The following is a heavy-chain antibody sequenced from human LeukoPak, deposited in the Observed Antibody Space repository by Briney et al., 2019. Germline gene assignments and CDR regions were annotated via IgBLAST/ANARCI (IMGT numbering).Heavy chain of an antibody. V-gene: IGHV3-21*01. CDR1: GFTFSSYS. Sequence: PGGSLRLSCAASGFTFSSYSMNWVRQAPGKGLEWVSSISGSSSYIYYADSVKGRFTISRDNAKNSLYLQMNSLRAEDTAVYYCARDDYYGSGSFVYWGQGTLVTVSS. CDR3: ARDDYYGSGSFVY. J-gene: IGHJ4*02. CDR2: ISGSSSYI. D-gene: IGHD3-10*01.